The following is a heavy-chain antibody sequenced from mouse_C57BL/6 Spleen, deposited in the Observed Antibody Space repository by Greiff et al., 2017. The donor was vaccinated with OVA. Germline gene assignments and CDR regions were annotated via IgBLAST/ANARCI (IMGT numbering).Heavy chain of an antibody. CDR2: IDPETGGT. CDR3: TSGGSRLFDY. D-gene: IGHD1-1*01. J-gene: IGHJ2*01. V-gene: IGHV1-15*01. CDR1: GYTFTDYE. Sequence: VQLQQSGAELVRPGASVTLSCKASGYTFTDYEMHWVKQTPVHGLEWIGAIDPETGGTAYNQKFKGKAILTADKSSSTAYMELRSLTSDDSAVYYCTSGGSRLFDYWGQGTTLTVSS.